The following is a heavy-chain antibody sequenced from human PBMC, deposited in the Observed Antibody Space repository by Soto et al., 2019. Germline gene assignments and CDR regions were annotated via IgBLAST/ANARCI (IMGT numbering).Heavy chain of an antibody. CDR1: GFTFSSYA. CDR2: ISGSGGST. Sequence: GGSLRLSCAASGFTFSSYAMSWVRQAPGKGLEWVSAISGSGGSTYYADSVKGRFTISRDNSKNTLYLQMNSLRAEDTAVYYCAKGLDLWFGELLERPYAFDIWGQGTMVTVSS. V-gene: IGHV3-23*01. D-gene: IGHD3-10*01. CDR3: AKGLDLWFGELLERPYAFDI. J-gene: IGHJ3*02.